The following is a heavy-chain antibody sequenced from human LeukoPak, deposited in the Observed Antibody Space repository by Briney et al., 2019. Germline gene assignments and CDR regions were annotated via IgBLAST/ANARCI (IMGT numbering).Heavy chain of an antibody. CDR2: INSDASTS. J-gene: IGHJ4*02. CDR3: ASRISSGNYFFDY. D-gene: IGHD1-26*01. V-gene: IGHV3-74*01. CDR1: GFTFSSYA. Sequence: GRSLRLSCAASGFTFSSYAMSWVRQAPGKGLVWVSRINSDASTSNYADSVKGRFTISRDNARNTLYLQMNSLRAEDTAVYYCASRISSGNYFFDYWGQGTLVTVSS.